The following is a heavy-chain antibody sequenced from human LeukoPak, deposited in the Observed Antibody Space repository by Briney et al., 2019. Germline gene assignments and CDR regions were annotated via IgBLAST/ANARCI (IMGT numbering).Heavy chain of an antibody. V-gene: IGHV1-18*01. CDR1: GYTFTSYG. Sequence: GASVKVSCKASGYTFTSYGISWVRQAPGQWLEWMGWISAYNGNTNYAQKLQGRVTMTTDTSTSTAYMELRSLRSDDTAVYYCARDAGDFWSGYYYDWGQGTLVTVSS. D-gene: IGHD3-3*01. CDR3: ARDAGDFWSGYYYD. CDR2: ISAYNGNT. J-gene: IGHJ4*02.